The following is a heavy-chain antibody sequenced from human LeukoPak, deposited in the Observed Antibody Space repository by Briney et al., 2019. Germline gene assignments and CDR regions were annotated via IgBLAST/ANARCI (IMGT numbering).Heavy chain of an antibody. CDR2: IYYSGST. D-gene: IGHD6-19*01. J-gene: IGHJ5*02. CDR3: ARRQYSSGWYNWFDP. Sequence: SETLSLTCTVSDGSISSSSYYWGWIRQPPGKGLEWIGYIYYSGSTNYNPSLKSRVTISVDTSKNQFSLKLSSVTAADTAVYYCARRQYSSGWYNWFDPWGQGTLVTVSS. V-gene: IGHV4-61*05. CDR1: DGSISSSSYY.